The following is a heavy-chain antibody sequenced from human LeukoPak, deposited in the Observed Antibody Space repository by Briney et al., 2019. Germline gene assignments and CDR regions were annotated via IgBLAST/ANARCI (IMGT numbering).Heavy chain of an antibody. D-gene: IGHD6-13*01. Sequence: SETLSLTCTVSGGSISSSSYYWGWIRQPPGKGLEWIGSIYYSGSTYYNPSLKSRVTISVDTSKNQFSLKLSSVTAADTAVYYCASETRLLYSSSWTYYYYYYMDVWGKGTTVTISS. V-gene: IGHV4-39*01. J-gene: IGHJ6*03. CDR3: ASETRLLYSSSWTYYYYYYMDV. CDR2: IYYSGST. CDR1: GGSISSSSYY.